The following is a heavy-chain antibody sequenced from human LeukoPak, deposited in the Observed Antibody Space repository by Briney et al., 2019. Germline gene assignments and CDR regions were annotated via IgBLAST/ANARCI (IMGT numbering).Heavy chain of an antibody. CDR1: GFTFSSYA. J-gene: IGHJ3*02. CDR3: AKGYDSSGYYMAFDI. D-gene: IGHD3-22*01. Sequence: GGSLRLSCAASGFTFSSYAMSWVRQAPGKGLEWVSAISGSGGSTYYADSVKGRLTISRDNSKNTLYLQMNSLRAEDTAVYYCAKGYDSSGYYMAFDIWGQGTMVTVSS. V-gene: IGHV3-23*01. CDR2: ISGSGGST.